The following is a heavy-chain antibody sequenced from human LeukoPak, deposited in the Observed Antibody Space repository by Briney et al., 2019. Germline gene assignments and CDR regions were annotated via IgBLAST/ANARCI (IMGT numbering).Heavy chain of an antibody. J-gene: IGHJ4*02. CDR1: GFTFSTFW. V-gene: IGHV3-7*03. CDR2: IKQDGSEK. D-gene: IGHD3-22*01. CDR3: ARDHRYYDSSGYPGDY. Sequence: PGGSLRLSCAASGFTFSTFWMNWVRQAPGKGLEWVANIKQDGSEKYYVDSVEGRFTISRDNAKNSLYLQMNSLRAEDTALYYCARDHRYYDSSGYPGDYWGQGTLVTVSS.